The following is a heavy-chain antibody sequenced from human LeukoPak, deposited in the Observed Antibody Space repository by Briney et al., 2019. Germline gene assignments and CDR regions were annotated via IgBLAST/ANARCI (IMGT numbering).Heavy chain of an antibody. CDR1: GYTFTGYY. J-gene: IGHJ3*02. CDR2: INPNSGGT. Sequence: ASVKVSCKASGYTFTGYYMHWVRQAPGQGLEWMGCINPNSGGTNYAQKFQGRVTMTRDTSISTAYMELSRLRSDDTAVYYCARDYSTYCSSTSCQTAHDIWGQGTMVTVSS. D-gene: IGHD2-2*01. V-gene: IGHV1-2*02. CDR3: ARDYSTYCSSTSCQTAHDI.